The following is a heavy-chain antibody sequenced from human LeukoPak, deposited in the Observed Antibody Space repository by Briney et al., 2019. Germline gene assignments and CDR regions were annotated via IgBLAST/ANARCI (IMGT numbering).Heavy chain of an antibody. CDR3: VRDQGYCTSASCRGDAFDV. V-gene: IGHV3-7*01. CDR1: GFTFSTHW. CDR2: IKEDGSEK. Sequence: GGSLRLSCAASGFTFSTHWMSWVRQAPGKGLEWVAKIKEDGSEKYYVDSVEGRFTISRDNAKNSLSLQMHSLRDEDTAVYYCVRDQGYCTSASCRGDAFDVRGQGSMVSVSS. J-gene: IGHJ3*01. D-gene: IGHD2-2*01.